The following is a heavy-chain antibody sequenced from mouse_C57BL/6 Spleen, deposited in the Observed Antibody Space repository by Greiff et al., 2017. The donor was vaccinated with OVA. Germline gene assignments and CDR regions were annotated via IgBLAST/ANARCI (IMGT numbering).Heavy chain of an antibody. J-gene: IGHJ1*03. D-gene: IGHD1-1*01. V-gene: IGHV1-85*01. Sequence: VHLVESGPELVKPGASVKLSCKASGYTFTSYDINWVKQRPGQGLEWIGWIYPRDGSTKYNEKFKGKATLTVDTSSSTAYMELHSLTSEDSAVYFCARYCYYYGSKGYFDVWGTGTTVTVSS. CDR3: ARYCYYYGSKGYFDV. CDR2: IYPRDGST. CDR1: GYTFTSYD.